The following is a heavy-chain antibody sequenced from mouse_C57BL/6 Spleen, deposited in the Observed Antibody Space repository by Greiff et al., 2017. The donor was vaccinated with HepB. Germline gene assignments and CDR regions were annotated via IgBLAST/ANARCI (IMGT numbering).Heavy chain of an antibody. Sequence: QVHVKQSGAELVKPGASVKLSCKASGYTFTEYTIHWVKQRSGQGLEWIGWFYPGSGSIKYNEKFKDKATLTADKSSSTVYMELSRLTSEDSAVYFCARHEEAYYSNYGYFDVWGTGTTVTVSS. D-gene: IGHD2-5*01. CDR1: GYTFTEYT. CDR2: FYPGSGSI. J-gene: IGHJ1*03. V-gene: IGHV1-62-2*01. CDR3: ARHEEAYYSNYGYFDV.